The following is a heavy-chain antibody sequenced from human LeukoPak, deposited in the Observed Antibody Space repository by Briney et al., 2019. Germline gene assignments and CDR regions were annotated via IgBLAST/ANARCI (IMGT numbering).Heavy chain of an antibody. J-gene: IGHJ4*02. Sequence: TGGSLRLSCAASGFTSSSYGMHWVRQAPGKGLEWVAVISFDGTKKYYADSVKGRFTISRDNSKNMLYLQMNSLRAEDTAVYYCAKGYSSGWVWYYFDYWGQGTLGTVSS. CDR2: ISFDGTKK. CDR1: GFTSSSYG. CDR3: AKGYSSGWVWYYFDY. V-gene: IGHV3-30*18. D-gene: IGHD6-19*01.